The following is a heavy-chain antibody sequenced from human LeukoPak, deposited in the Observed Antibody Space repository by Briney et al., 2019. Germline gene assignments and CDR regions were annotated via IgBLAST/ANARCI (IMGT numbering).Heavy chain of an antibody. CDR1: GFTFSTYA. Sequence: GGSLRLSCATSGFTFSTYAMHWVRQAPGKGLEWVAVIWYDGSNEHYADSVKGRFTISRDNSRNTLYLQMNSLRVEDTAMYYCAREVDCSGGRCYRGEFDYWGQGTLVTVSS. V-gene: IGHV3-33*01. CDR2: IWYDGSNE. CDR3: AREVDCSGGRCYRGEFDY. D-gene: IGHD2-15*01. J-gene: IGHJ4*02.